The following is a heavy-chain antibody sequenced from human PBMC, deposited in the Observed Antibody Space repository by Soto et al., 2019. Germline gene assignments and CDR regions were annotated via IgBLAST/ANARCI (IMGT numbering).Heavy chain of an antibody. V-gene: IGHV3-33*01. J-gene: IGHJ4*02. D-gene: IGHD1-26*01. CDR2: IWYDGSNK. CDR3: AREVGTTIQD. CDR1: GFTFSSYG. Sequence: QVQLVESGGGVVQPGRSLRLSCAATGFTFSSYGMHWVRQAPGKGLEWVAVIWYDGSNKCYADSVKGRFTISRDNSKNTLYLQMHSLGAEDTAVYYCAREVGTTIQDWGQGTLVTVSS.